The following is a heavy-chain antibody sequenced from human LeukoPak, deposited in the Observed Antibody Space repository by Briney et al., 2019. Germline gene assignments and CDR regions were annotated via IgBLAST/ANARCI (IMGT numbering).Heavy chain of an antibody. Sequence: GGSLRLSCAASGFTFSAHGMHWVRQAPGKGLEWVAVIWYDGSKQEYAESVKGRFTISRDNAKNSLYLQMNSLRAEDTAVYYCARGPDITIFGVVIQRYYYYYMDVWGKGTTVTVSS. J-gene: IGHJ6*03. CDR3: ARGPDITIFGVVIQRYYYYYMDV. CDR2: IWYDGSKQ. D-gene: IGHD3-3*01. CDR1: GFTFSAHG. V-gene: IGHV3-33*01.